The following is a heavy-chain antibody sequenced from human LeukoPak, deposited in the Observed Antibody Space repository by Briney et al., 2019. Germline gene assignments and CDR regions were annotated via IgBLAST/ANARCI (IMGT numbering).Heavy chain of an antibody. CDR2: FSGSGGTT. V-gene: IGHV3-23*01. CDR3: AKERPYDMDV. Sequence: PGGSLRLSCAASGFTFSSYAMSWVRQAPGKGLEWVSAFSGSGGTTYYTDSVKVRFTISRDNSENTLYLQMNTLRAEDTAVYYCAKERPYDMDVWDQGTTVTVSS. CDR1: GFTFSSYA. D-gene: IGHD1-1*01. J-gene: IGHJ6*02.